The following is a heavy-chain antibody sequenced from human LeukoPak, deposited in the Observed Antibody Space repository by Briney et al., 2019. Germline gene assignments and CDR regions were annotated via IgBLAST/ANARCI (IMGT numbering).Heavy chain of an antibody. D-gene: IGHD3-10*01. CDR3: ARDRAMVWGKEWYFDF. Sequence: GGSLRLSCAASGFTFSDYGMHWVRQAPGKGLEWVTLIWYDGSKKWYADSVKGRFTISRDSAKKTLYLQMNSLRAEDTAVYFCARDRAMVWGKEWYFDFWGRGTLVTVSS. CDR2: IWYDGSKK. V-gene: IGHV3-33*01. CDR1: GFTFSDYG. J-gene: IGHJ2*01.